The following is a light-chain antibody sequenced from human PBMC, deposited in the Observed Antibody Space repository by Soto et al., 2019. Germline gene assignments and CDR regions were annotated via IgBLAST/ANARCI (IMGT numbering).Light chain of an antibody. J-gene: IGKJ4*01. CDR2: DAS. CDR1: QDINTY. CDR3: QHYDNLLLT. Sequence: DIQMTQSPSSLSASVGDRVTITCQASQDINTYLNWYQQKPGKAPNLLIYDASKLETGVPSRFSGGGSGTDFTFTVRSLQPEDIATYFCQHYDNLLLTFGGGTKVEL. V-gene: IGKV1-33*01.